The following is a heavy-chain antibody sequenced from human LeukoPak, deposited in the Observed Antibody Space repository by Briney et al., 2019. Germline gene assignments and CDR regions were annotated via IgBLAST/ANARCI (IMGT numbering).Heavy chain of an antibody. CDR3: ARNPNNYDFWSGSPGGVDY. CDR2: ISAYNGNT. V-gene: IGHV1-18*01. J-gene: IGHJ4*02. CDR1: CYTFTSYG. Sequence: ASEKVSCKASCYTFTSYGISWVRQAPGQGLEWMGWISAYNGNTNYAQKLQGRVTMTTDTSTITAYMELRSLRSDDTAVYYRARNPNNYDFWSGSPGGVDYWGQGTLVTFSS. D-gene: IGHD3-3*01.